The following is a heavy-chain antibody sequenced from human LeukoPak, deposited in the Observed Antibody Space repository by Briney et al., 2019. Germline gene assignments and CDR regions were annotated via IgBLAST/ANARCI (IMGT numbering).Heavy chain of an antibody. CDR1: GGSISSGSYY. CDR3: ARDLPNCSSTSCYARVFDP. Sequence: SETLSLTCTVSGGSISSGSYYWSWIRQPAGKGLEWIGRIYTSGSTNYNPSLKSRVTISVDTSKNQFSLKLSSVTAADTAVYYCARDLPNCSSTSCYARVFDPWGQGTLVTVSS. V-gene: IGHV4-61*02. CDR2: IYTSGST. D-gene: IGHD2-2*01. J-gene: IGHJ5*02.